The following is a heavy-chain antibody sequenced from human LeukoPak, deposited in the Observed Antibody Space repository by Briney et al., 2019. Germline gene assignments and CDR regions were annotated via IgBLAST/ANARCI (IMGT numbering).Heavy chain of an antibody. J-gene: IGHJ6*03. CDR2: ISSSGSTI. CDR1: GFTFSDYY. D-gene: IGHD2-8*01. V-gene: IGHV3-11*01. Sequence: GGSLRLSCAASGFTFSDYYISWIRQAPGKGLEWVSYISSSGSTIYYADSVKGRFTISRDNAKNSLYLQMNSLSAEDTAVYYCARDSIVRGNIGNDMDVWGKGTTVTVSS. CDR3: ARDSIVRGNIGNDMDV.